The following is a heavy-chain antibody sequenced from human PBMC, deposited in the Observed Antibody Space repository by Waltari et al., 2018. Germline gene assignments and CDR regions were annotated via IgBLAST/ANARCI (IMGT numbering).Heavy chain of an antibody. D-gene: IGHD3-10*01. J-gene: IGHJ4*02. Sequence: EVPILQSGGGLIEPGGSLRLSCTTHVLPFTQFTLSWVRQTPTRGLEWVAYISSRGSATHYADSVRGRFTISRDRAKGSVYLQMNNLRADDAAMYYCARGRYGAGSYSDYDYWGQGTLVTVSS. CDR3: ARGRYGAGSYSDYDY. CDR1: VLPFTQFT. CDR2: ISSRGSAT. V-gene: IGHV3-48*01.